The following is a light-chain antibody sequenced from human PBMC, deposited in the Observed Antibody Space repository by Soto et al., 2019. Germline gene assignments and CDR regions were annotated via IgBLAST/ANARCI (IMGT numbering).Light chain of an antibody. Sequence: DIQMTQSPSSLSASVGARVSITCQASQDIRTSLSWFQQKPGRAPKLLIYGASYLETGVPSRFRGSRSGTDFSFTISSLQPEDIATYYCQQYDNLPPFTFGPGTKVDIK. CDR1: QDIRTS. CDR2: GAS. V-gene: IGKV1-33*01. J-gene: IGKJ3*01. CDR3: QQYDNLPPFT.